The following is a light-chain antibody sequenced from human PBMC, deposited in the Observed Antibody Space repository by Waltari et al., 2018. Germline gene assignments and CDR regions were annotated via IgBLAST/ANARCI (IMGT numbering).Light chain of an antibody. J-gene: IGLJ1*01. Sequence: YELTQPPSLSVSPGQTARITCSGHELPRKYAYWFQQKSGQAPRLVMYEATKRPSGIPWRFSGSSSGTVATLTITGAQVDDEADYYCYSSDSTGLRVFGGGTTVVVL. V-gene: IGLV3-10*01. CDR1: ELPRKY. CDR3: YSSDSTGLRV. CDR2: EAT.